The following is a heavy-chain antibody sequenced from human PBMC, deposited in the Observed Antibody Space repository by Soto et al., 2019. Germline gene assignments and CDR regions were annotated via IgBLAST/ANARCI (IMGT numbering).Heavy chain of an antibody. D-gene: IGHD2-8*01. CDR1: GGSISSGGYY. J-gene: IGHJ3*02. CDR3: AREDDIVLAFDI. CDR2: IYYSGST. Sequence: QVQLQESGPGLVKPSQTLSLTCTVSGGSISSGGYYWSWIRQHPGKGLEWIGYIYYSGSTYYNPSLKSRVTIAVDTSKNQFSLKLSSVTAADTAVYYCAREDDIVLAFDIWGQGTMVTVSS. V-gene: IGHV4-31*03.